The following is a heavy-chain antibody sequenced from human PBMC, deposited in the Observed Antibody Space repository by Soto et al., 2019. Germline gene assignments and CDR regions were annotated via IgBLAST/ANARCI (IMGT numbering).Heavy chain of an antibody. CDR3: VRDGTKTLRDWFDP. CDR2: IYATGTT. J-gene: IGHJ5*02. V-gene: IGHV4-4*07. CDR1: GASISGFY. D-gene: IGHD1-1*01. Sequence: SETLSLTCTVSGASISGFYWSWIRKSARKGLEWIGRIYATGTTDYNPSLKSRVMMSVDTSKKQFSLKLRSVTAADTAVYYCVRDGTKTLRDWFDPWGQGISVTVS.